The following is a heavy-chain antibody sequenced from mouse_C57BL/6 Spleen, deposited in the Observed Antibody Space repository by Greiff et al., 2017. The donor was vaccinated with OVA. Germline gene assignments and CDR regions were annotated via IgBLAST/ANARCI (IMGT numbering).Heavy chain of an antibody. V-gene: IGHV1-69*01. CDR2: IDPSDSYT. Sequence: VQLQQPGAELVMPGASVKLSCKASGYTFTSYWMHWVKQRPGQGLEWIGEIDPSDSYTNYNQKFKGKSTLTVDKSSSTVYMQLSSLTSEDSAVYYCARGTGTWFAYWGQGTLVTVSA. D-gene: IGHD3-3*01. J-gene: IGHJ3*01. CDR1: GYTFTSYW. CDR3: ARGTGTWFAY.